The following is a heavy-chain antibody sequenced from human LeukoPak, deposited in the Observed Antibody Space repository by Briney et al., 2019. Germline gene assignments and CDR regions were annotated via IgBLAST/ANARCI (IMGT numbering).Heavy chain of an antibody. V-gene: IGHV3-53*04. CDR3: ARVGVGTVAGNYFDD. D-gene: IGHD6-19*01. J-gene: IGHJ4*02. CDR1: GFTFSSY. Sequence: PGGSLRLSCAASGFTFSSYMTWVRQAPGKGLEWVSLIYGGGGTYYADSVQGRFTISRHNSENTLYLEMNSLRPEDTAVYYCARVGVGTVAGNYFDDWGQGTLVTVSS. CDR2: IYGGGGT.